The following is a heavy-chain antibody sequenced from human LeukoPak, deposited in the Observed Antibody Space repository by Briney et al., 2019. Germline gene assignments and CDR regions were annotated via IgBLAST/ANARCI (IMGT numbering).Heavy chain of an antibody. CDR3: TTDTRRVVVPK. V-gene: IGHV3-7*05. Sequence: GGSLRLSCAASGFTFSNYYMSWVRQAPGKGLEWVANIKQDGSEKFYVDSVKGRFTISRDNAKNSLYLQMNNLKTEDTAVYYCTTDTRRVVVPKWGQGTLVTVSS. J-gene: IGHJ4*02. CDR1: GFTFSNYY. CDR2: IKQDGSEK. D-gene: IGHD2-15*01.